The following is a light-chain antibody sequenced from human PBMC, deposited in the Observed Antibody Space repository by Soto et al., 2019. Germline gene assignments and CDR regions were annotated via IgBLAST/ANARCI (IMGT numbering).Light chain of an antibody. J-gene: IGLJ1*01. CDR1: SSNIGSNT. Sequence: QSVLTQPPSASGTPGQRVTISCSGSSSNIGSNTVNWYQQLPGTAPKLLIYSNNQRPSGVPDRFSGSKSGTSASLAISGLQSEDEADYYCAAWDDSLNGYVFGRGTKVTVL. CDR2: SNN. V-gene: IGLV1-44*01. CDR3: AAWDDSLNGYV.